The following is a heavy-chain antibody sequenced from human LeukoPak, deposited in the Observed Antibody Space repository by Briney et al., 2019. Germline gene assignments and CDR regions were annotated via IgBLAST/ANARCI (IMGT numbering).Heavy chain of an antibody. Sequence: PGGSLRLSCAASGFTFSSYAMSWVRQAPGKGLEWVSAISGSGGSTYYADSVKGRFTVSRDNSKNTLYLQMNSLRAEDTAVYYRATQPTREDYWGQGTLVTVSS. CDR3: ATQPTREDY. J-gene: IGHJ4*02. CDR1: GFTFSSYA. D-gene: IGHD2-2*01. V-gene: IGHV3-23*01. CDR2: ISGSGGST.